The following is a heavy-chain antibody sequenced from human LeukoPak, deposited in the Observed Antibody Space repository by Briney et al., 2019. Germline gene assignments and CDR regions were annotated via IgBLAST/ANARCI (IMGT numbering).Heavy chain of an antibody. CDR2: INSDGSST. V-gene: IGHV3-74*01. D-gene: IGHD3-10*01. CDR1: GFTFSNYW. Sequence: GGSLRLSCTGSGFTFSNYWMHWVPQPPGKGLVWVSGINSDGSSTNYADSVKGRFTISRDNPKNTLYLQMDSLIDEDTAIYYCGLSMVRALSPDYWGQGTLVTVSS. CDR3: GLSMVRALSPDY. J-gene: IGHJ4*02.